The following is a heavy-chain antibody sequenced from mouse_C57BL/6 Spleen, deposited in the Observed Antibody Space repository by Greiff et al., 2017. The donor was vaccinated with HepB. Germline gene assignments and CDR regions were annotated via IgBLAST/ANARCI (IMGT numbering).Heavy chain of an antibody. J-gene: IGHJ4*01. D-gene: IGHD2-14*01. V-gene: IGHV1-69*01. CDR3: ASPVRGNYAMDY. CDR1: GYTFTSYW. CDR2: IDPSDSYT. Sequence: QVQLQQSGAELVMPGASVKLSCKASGYTFTSYWMHWVKQRPGQGLEWIGEIDPSDSYTNYNQKFKGKSTLTVDKSSSTAYMQLSSLTSEDSAVYYCASPVRGNYAMDYWGQGTSVTVSS.